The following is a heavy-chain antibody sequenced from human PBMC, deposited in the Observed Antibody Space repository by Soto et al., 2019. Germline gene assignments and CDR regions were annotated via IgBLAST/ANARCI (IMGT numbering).Heavy chain of an antibody. J-gene: IGHJ4*02. CDR3: AKLPNCGGDCYFDY. D-gene: IGHD2-21*02. Sequence: QVQLVESGGGVVQPGRSLRLSCAASGFTFSSYGMHWVRQAPGKGLEWVARVSFDGTNKYYADSVKGRFTISRDNSKNTLYLQRNTLRAEDTAVYYCAKLPNCGGDCYFDYWGQGTLVTVSS. CDR1: GFTFSSYG. CDR2: VSFDGTNK. V-gene: IGHV3-30*18.